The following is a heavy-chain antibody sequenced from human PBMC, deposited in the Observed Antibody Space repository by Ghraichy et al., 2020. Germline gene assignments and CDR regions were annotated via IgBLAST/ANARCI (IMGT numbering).Heavy chain of an antibody. Sequence: GGSLRLSCAASGFTFSNYAMSWVRQAPGKGLEWVSVMSGSGGTTNHADSVEGRFTISRDNSKNTLYLQMNSLRAEDTAVYYCAKSWGRYWSGRSCYGFEHWGKGARVTVSS. D-gene: IGHD2-15*01. J-gene: IGHJ4*02. CDR2: MSGSGGTT. CDR1: GFTFSNYA. V-gene: IGHV3-23*01. CDR3: AKSWGRYWSGRSCYGFEH.